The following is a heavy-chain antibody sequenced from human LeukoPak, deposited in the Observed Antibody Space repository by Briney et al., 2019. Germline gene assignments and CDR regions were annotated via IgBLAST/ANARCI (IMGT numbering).Heavy chain of an antibody. V-gene: IGHV3-48*03. CDR3: AAGSDWKPYYYYYYMDV. J-gene: IGHJ6*03. Sequence: GGSLRLSCAASGFTFSSSEMNWVRQAPGKGLEWVSYISPSGSTIYYADSVKGRFIISRDNSKNTVYLQMNSLRGEDTAVYYCAAGSDWKPYYYYYYMDVWGKGTTVTVSS. CDR2: ISPSGSTI. CDR1: GFTFSSSE. D-gene: IGHD6-19*01.